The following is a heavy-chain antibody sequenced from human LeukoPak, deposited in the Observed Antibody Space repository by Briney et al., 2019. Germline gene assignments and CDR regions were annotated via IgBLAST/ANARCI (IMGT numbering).Heavy chain of an antibody. CDR3: ASGDNRGANGFDY. CDR1: GGSISSYY. D-gene: IGHD2-21*02. CDR2: IYYSGST. J-gene: IGHJ4*02. V-gene: IGHV4-59*01. Sequence: SETLPHTCTVSGGSISSYYWSWIRQPPGKGLEWIGYIYYSGSTNYNPSLKSRVTISVDTSKNQFSLKLSSVTAADTAVYYCASGDNRGANGFDYWGQGTLVTVSS.